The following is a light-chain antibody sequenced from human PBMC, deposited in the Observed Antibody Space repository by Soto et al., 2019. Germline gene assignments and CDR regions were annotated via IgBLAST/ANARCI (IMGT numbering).Light chain of an antibody. CDR3: SSYTSSSPYV. V-gene: IGLV2-14*01. CDR2: DVS. CDR1: SIDVGGYNY. Sequence: QSALTQPASVSGSPGQSITISCTGTSIDVGGYNYVSWYQQHPGKAPKLMTYDVSNRPSGVSNRFSGSKSGNTASLTISGLQAEDEADYYCSSYTSSSPYVFGTGTKLTVL. J-gene: IGLJ1*01.